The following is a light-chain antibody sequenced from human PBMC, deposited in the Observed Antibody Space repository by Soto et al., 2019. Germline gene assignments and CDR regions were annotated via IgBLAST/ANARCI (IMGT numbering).Light chain of an antibody. Sequence: QSALTQPASVSGSPEQSITISCTGTSSDIGAYNFVSWYQRHPGKAPKLMLYDVNIRPSGVSNRFSGSKSGNTASLTISGLQAEDEADYYCTSWTTSTTMIFGGGTKVTVL. J-gene: IGLJ2*01. CDR1: SSDIGAYNF. CDR2: DVN. CDR3: TSWTTSTTMI. V-gene: IGLV2-14*03.